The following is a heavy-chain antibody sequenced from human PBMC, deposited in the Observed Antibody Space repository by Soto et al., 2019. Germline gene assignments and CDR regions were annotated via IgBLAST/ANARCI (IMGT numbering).Heavy chain of an antibody. CDR1: GFSFSSYE. CDR3: ARDHKPHTGGI. V-gene: IGHV3-48*03. J-gene: IGHJ3*02. Sequence: EVQLVESGGGLVQPGGSLRLSCAASGFSFSSYEMNWVRQAPGKGLQWVSYISSTGSTIYYADSVKGRFAISRDNAKNSLFLQMNSLIAEDTAVYYCARDHKPHTGGIWGQGTMVTVSS. CDR2: ISSTGSTI. D-gene: IGHD7-27*01.